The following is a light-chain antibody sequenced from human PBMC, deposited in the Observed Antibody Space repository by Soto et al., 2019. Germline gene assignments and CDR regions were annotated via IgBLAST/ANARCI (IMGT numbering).Light chain of an antibody. J-gene: IGLJ1*01. Sequence: QSVLTQPPSVSGAPGQRVTISCTGSSSNIRAGYDVHWYQQLPGTAPKLLIYGNSNRPSGVPDRFSGSKSGTSASLAITGLQAEDEADYYCQSYDSSLSGVSVFGTGTKVTVL. V-gene: IGLV1-40*01. CDR2: GNS. CDR3: QSYDSSLSGVSV. CDR1: SSNIRAGYD.